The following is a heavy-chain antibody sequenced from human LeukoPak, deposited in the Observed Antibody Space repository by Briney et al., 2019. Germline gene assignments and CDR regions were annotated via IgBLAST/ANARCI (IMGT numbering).Heavy chain of an antibody. J-gene: IGHJ5*02. CDR3: VRGRGSYGWFDP. V-gene: IGHV3-74*01. Sequence: GGSLRLSCAASGFTSSSYWMHWVRQVPGKGLVWVSRISGDGTARNYADSVKGRFTISRDGAKNTVDLQMNSLRGEDTAVYYCVRGRGSYGWFDPWGQGTLVTVSS. CDR1: GFTSSSYW. CDR2: ISGDGTAR. D-gene: IGHD3-10*01.